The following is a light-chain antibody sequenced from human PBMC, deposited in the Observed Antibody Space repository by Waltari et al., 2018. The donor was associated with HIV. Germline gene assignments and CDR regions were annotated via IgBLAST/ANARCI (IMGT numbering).Light chain of an antibody. CDR3: AAWDDSLSVYV. CDR1: SSNIGSNY. J-gene: IGLJ1*01. Sequence: QSVLTQPPSASGTPGQRVTISCSGSSSNIGSNYVYWYQQLPGTAPKLLIYRNNQRPSGVPDRFSGSPAGTSASLAISGLRSEDEADYFCAAWDDSLSVYVFGTGTKVTVL. V-gene: IGLV1-47*01. CDR2: RNN.